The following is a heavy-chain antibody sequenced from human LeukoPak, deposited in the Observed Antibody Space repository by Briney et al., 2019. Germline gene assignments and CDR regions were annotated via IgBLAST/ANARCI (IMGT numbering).Heavy chain of an antibody. J-gene: IGHJ4*02. V-gene: IGHV4-34*01. D-gene: IGHD5-12*01. Sequence: SETLSLTCAVYGGSFSGYYWSWIRQPPGKGLEWIGEINHSGSTNYNPSLKSRVTISVDTSKNQFSLKLSSVTAADTAMYYCARGRGWLPYYFDYWGQGTLVTVSS. CDR3: ARGRGWLPYYFDY. CDR2: INHSGST. CDR1: GGSFSGYY.